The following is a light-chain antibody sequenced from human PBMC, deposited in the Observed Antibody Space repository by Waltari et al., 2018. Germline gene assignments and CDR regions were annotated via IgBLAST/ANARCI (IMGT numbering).Light chain of an antibody. J-gene: IGLJ1*01. Sequence: QSALTQPASVSGSPGQSITISCTGTSNDVGGFNFVPWYQQHPGKVPKLMITGVRIRPPGVSARFSGSKSGNTASLTISGLQAEDEADYYCSSYTSGTTLVFGTGTKVTVL. CDR1: SNDVGGFNF. V-gene: IGLV2-14*01. CDR2: GVR. CDR3: SSYTSGTTLV.